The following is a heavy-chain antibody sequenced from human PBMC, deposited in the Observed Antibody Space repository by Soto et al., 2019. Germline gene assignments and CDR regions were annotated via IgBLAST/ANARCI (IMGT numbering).Heavy chain of an antibody. D-gene: IGHD2-2*01. J-gene: IGHJ4*02. CDR2: ISAYNGNT. CDR1: GYTFTSYG. Sequence: ASVKVSCKASGYTFTSYGISWVQQAPGQGLEWMGWISAYNGNTNYAQKLQGRVTMTTDTYTSTAYMELRSLRSDDTAVYYCARAASYCSSTSCYSGDYWGQGTLVTVS. V-gene: IGHV1-18*01. CDR3: ARAASYCSSTSCYSGDY.